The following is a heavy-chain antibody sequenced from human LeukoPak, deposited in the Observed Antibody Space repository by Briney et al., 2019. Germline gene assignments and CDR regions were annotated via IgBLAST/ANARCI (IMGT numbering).Heavy chain of an antibody. CDR3: ATGTGYCSSTSCSGLDY. CDR2: FDPEDGET. V-gene: IGHV1-24*01. J-gene: IGHJ4*02. D-gene: IGHD2-2*01. Sequence: ASVKVSCKASGFSFANHNMHWVRQAPGKGLEWMGGFDPEDGETIYAQKFQGRVTMTEDTSTDTAYMELSSLRSEDTAVYYCATGTGYCSSTSCSGLDYWGQGTLVTVSS. CDR1: GFSFANHN.